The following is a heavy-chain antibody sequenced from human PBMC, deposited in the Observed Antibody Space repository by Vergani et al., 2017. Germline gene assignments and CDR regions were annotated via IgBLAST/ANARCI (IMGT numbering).Heavy chain of an antibody. Sequence: QVQLVQSGAEVKKPGSSVKVSCKASGGTFSSYTISWVRHAPGQGLEWMGRIIPLLGIANYAQKLQGRVTITADTSTSTAYMELSSLRSEDTGVYYCARASRYSSGWYEVGFDPWGQGTLVTVSS. J-gene: IGHJ5*02. CDR3: ARASRYSSGWYEVGFDP. V-gene: IGHV1-69*02. CDR2: IIPLLGIA. CDR1: GGTFSSYT. D-gene: IGHD6-19*01.